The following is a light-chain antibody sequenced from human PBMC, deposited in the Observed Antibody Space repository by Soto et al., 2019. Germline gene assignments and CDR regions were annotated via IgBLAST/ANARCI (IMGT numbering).Light chain of an antibody. Sequence: EIVMTQSPATLSVSPGERATLSCRASQSVSSNLAWYQQKPGQAPRLLIYGASTRATGIPARFSGSGSGTEFTLTISSLPFEDFAVYYCQQYNNWPPLTFGGGTKVEIK. V-gene: IGKV3-15*01. J-gene: IGKJ4*01. CDR1: QSVSSN. CDR3: QQYNNWPPLT. CDR2: GAS.